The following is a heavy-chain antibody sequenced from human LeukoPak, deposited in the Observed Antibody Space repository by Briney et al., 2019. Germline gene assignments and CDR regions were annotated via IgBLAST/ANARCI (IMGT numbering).Heavy chain of an antibody. CDR1: GYTFTGYY. J-gene: IGHJ4*02. Sequence: ASVKVSCKASGYTFTGYYMHWVRQAPGQGLEWMGWINPNSGGTNCAQKFQGRVTMTRDTSISTAYMELSRLRSDDTAVYYCAREGIAVAGIPSFFDYWGQGTLVTVSS. D-gene: IGHD6-19*01. CDR2: INPNSGGT. V-gene: IGHV1-2*02. CDR3: AREGIAVAGIPSFFDY.